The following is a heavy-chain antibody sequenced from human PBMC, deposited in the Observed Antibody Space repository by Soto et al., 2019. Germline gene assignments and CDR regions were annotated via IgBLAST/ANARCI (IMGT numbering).Heavy chain of an antibody. J-gene: IGHJ4*02. CDR2: ISAYNGNT. CDR3: AIHVLRYFDWLSTFDY. Sequence: VKVSCKASGYTFTSYGISWVRQAPGQGLEWMGWISAYNGNTNYAQKLQGRVTMTTDTSTSTAYMELRSLRSDDTAVYYCAIHVLRYFDWLSTFDYWGQGTLVTVSS. D-gene: IGHD3-9*01. V-gene: IGHV1-18*01. CDR1: GYTFTSYG.